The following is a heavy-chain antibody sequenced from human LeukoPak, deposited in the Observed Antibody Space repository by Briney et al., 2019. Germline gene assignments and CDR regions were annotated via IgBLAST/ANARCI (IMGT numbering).Heavy chain of an antibody. Sequence: GGSLRLSCAASGFTFSNAWMSWVRQAPGKGLEWVANIKQDGSEKYYVDSVKGRFTISRDNAKNSLYLQMNSLRAEDTAVYYCARTPAWGQGTLVTVSS. CDR2: IKQDGSEK. J-gene: IGHJ5*02. V-gene: IGHV3-7*03. CDR3: ARTPA. CDR1: GFTFSNAW.